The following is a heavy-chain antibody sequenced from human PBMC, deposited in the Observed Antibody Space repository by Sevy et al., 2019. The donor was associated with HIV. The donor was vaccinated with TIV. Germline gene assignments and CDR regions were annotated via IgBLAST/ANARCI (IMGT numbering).Heavy chain of an antibody. CDR2: INIYNGNI. J-gene: IGHJ5*02. CDR3: ARKRSLGEPSDP. V-gene: IGHV1-18*01. Sequence: ASVKVSCKPSGYTFTTYGINWVRQAPGQGLEWMGWINIYNGNIIYGKKFQGRVTMTRETSTNTAYMELTRLTSDDTAVYYRARKRSLGEPSDPWGQGTLVTVSS. CDR1: GYTFTTYG. D-gene: IGHD3-16*01.